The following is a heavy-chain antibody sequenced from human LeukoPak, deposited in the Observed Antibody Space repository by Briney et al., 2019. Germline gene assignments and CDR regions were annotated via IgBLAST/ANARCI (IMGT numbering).Heavy chain of an antibody. V-gene: IGHV4-39*01. D-gene: IGHD3-22*01. J-gene: IGHJ4*02. CDR3: ARHPRWLLLRDWSLFDY. Sequence: GSLRLSCAASGFTVSSNYMSWVRQAPGKGLEWIGSTYYSGSTYYNPSLKSRVTMSVDTSKNQFSLKLSSVTAADTAVYYCARHPRWLLLRDWSLFDYWGQGTLVTVSS. CDR1: GFTVSSNY. CDR2: TYYSGST.